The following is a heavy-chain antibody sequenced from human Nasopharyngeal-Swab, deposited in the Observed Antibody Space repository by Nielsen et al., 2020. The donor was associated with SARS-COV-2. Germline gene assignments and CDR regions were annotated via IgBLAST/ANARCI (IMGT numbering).Heavy chain of an antibody. Sequence: GESLKISCAASGFTFSSYAMHWVRQAPGKGLEWVAVISYDGSNKYYADSVKGRFTISRDNSKNTLYLQMNSLRAEDTAVYYCAKVVVWQDWFDPWGQGTLVTVSS. CDR1: GFTFSSYA. CDR2: ISYDGSNK. V-gene: IGHV3-30-3*01. J-gene: IGHJ5*02. D-gene: IGHD2-15*01. CDR3: AKVVVWQDWFDP.